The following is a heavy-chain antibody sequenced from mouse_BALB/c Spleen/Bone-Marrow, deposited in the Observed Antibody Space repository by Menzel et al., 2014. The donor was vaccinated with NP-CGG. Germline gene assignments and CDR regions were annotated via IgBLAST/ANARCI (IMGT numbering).Heavy chain of an antibody. CDR3: PRWEMGRAWFAY. V-gene: IGHV14-3*02. J-gene: IGHJ3*01. Sequence: EVQLQQSGAELVKPGASVKLSCTASGFNIKDTYMHWVKQRPEQGLEWIGRIDPANGNTKYDTKFQGKATITADTFSNTAYLQLSSLTSENTAVYYCPRWEMGRAWFAYWVQGTIVTDSA. CDR1: GFNIKDTY. D-gene: IGHD4-1*01. CDR2: IDPANGNT.